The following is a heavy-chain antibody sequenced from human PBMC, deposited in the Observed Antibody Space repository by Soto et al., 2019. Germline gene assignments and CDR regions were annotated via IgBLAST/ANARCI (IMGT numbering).Heavy chain of an antibody. CDR2: IWYDGSNK. Sequence: SLRLSCAASGFTFSSYGMHWVRQAPGKGLEWVAVIWYDGSNKYYADSVKGRFTISRDNSKNTLYLQMNSLRAEDTAVYYCARDSYCSSTSCYPDVWGQGTTVTVSS. D-gene: IGHD2-2*01. V-gene: IGHV3-33*01. CDR1: GFTFSSYG. J-gene: IGHJ6*02. CDR3: ARDSYCSSTSCYPDV.